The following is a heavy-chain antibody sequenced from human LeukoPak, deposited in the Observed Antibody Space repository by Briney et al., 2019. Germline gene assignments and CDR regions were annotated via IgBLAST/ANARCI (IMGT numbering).Heavy chain of an antibody. J-gene: IGHJ4*02. V-gene: IGHV3-30-3*01. D-gene: IGHD1-26*01. CDR1: GFTFSSHS. CDR2: ISYDGNNK. Sequence: GGSLRLSCAASGFTFSSHSMYWVRQAPGKGLEWVAVISYDGNNKFYADSVKGRFTISRDNYKNTLSLQMNSLRAEDTAVYYCAKDRYSGSYHPFDYWGQGTLVTVSS. CDR3: AKDRYSGSYHPFDY.